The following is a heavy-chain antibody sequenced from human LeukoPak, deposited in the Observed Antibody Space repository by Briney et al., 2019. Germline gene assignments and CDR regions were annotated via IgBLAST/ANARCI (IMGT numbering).Heavy chain of an antibody. J-gene: IGHJ4*02. CDR3: ARGKNSGYDTTYDY. V-gene: IGHV1-69*13. Sequence: SVKVSCKASGYTLTSYYMHWVRQAPGQGLEWMGGIIPIFGTANYAQKFQGRVTITADESTSTAYMELSSLRSEDTAVYYCARGKNSGYDTTYDYWGQGTLVTVSS. CDR1: GYTLTSYY. D-gene: IGHD5-12*01. CDR2: IIPIFGTA.